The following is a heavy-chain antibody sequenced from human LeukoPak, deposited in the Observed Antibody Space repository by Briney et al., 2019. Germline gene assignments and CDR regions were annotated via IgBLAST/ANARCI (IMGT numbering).Heavy chain of an antibody. V-gene: IGHV3-30*04. CDR1: GFTFSTYA. Sequence: PGRSLRLSCAASGFTFSTYAMHWVRQAPGKGLEWVAVIPYDGSNKYYADSVKGRFTISRDNSKNTLYLQMNSLRAEDTAVYYCAKVGDGGNYYLYCMDVWGKGTTVTIS. CDR2: IPYDGSNK. J-gene: IGHJ6*03. D-gene: IGHD1-26*01. CDR3: AKVGDGGNYYLYCMDV.